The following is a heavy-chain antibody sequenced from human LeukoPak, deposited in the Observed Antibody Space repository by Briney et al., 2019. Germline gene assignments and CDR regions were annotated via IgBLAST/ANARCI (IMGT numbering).Heavy chain of an antibody. CDR2: IYYSGST. V-gene: IGHV4-30-4*01. CDR1: GGSISSGDYY. J-gene: IGHJ4*02. CDR3: AKGGHDFNPFYC. D-gene: IGHD2-21*02. Sequence: SQTLSLTCTVSGGSISSGDYYWSWIRQPPGKGLEWIGYIYYSGSTYYNPSLKSRVTISVDTSKNQFSLKLSSVTAADTAVYFCAKGGHDFNPFYCWGQGTLVTVSS.